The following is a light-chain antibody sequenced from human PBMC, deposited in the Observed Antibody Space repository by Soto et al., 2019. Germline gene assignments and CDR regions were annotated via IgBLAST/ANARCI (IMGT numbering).Light chain of an antibody. CDR1: QSVSSNY. J-gene: IGKJ1*01. CDR2: GTS. V-gene: IGKV3-20*01. CDR3: QKYGSLSWT. Sequence: EIVLTQSPGILSLSPGDGATLSCRASQSVSSNYLAWYQQNPGQAPRLLIYGTSTRASGIPDRFSGSGSGTDFTLTISRLEPEDFAVYYCQKYGSLSWTFGQGTKV.